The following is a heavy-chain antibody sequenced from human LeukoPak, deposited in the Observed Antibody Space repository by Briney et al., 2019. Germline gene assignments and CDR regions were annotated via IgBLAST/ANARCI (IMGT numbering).Heavy chain of an antibody. CDR1: GGSISSSYW. CDR3: ARRRNDAFDI. V-gene: IGHV4-4*02. J-gene: IGHJ3*02. Sequence: SETLSLTCGVSGGSISSSYWWSWVRQSPGKGLEWIGEIYHSGSTNYNPSLKSRVTISVDQSKNQFSLKLSSVTAADTAAYYCARRRNDAFDIWGQGTMVTVSS. CDR2: IYHSGST.